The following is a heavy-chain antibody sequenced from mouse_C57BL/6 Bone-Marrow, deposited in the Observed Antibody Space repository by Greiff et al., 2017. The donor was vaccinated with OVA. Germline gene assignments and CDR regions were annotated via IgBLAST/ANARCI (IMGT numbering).Heavy chain of an antibody. CDR1: GYTFTSYG. CDR2: IYPRSGNT. J-gene: IGHJ3*01. CDR3: ARSGYYGFAWFAY. D-gene: IGHD1-1*01. Sequence: VQLQQSGAELARPGASVKLSCKASGYTFTSYGISWVKQRTGQGLEWIGEIYPRSGNTYYNEKFKGKATLTADKSSSTAYMELRSLTSEDSAVYFCARSGYYGFAWFAYWGQGTLVTVSA. V-gene: IGHV1-81*01.